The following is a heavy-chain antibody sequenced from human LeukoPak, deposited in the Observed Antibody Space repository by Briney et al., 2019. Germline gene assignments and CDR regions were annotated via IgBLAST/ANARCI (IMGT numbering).Heavy chain of an antibody. Sequence: PPETLSLTCTVSGGSINSYYWSWIRQPPGKGLEWIGYIYYSGSTNYNPSLKSRVTISLDTSKNQFSLKLSSVTAADTAVYYCARLATESSSGWLVFDYWGQGTLVTVSS. J-gene: IGHJ4*02. CDR3: ARLATESSSGWLVFDY. D-gene: IGHD6-19*01. V-gene: IGHV4-59*08. CDR2: IYYSGST. CDR1: GGSINSYY.